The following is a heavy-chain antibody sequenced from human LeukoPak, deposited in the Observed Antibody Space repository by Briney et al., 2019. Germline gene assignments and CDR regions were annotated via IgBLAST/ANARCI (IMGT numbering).Heavy chain of an antibody. D-gene: IGHD6-13*01. V-gene: IGHV1-18*04. CDR2: ISAYNGNT. J-gene: IGHJ4*02. Sequence: ASVKVSCEASGYTFTSYGISWVRQAPGQGLEWMGWISAYNGNTNYAQKLQGRVTMITDTSTSTAYMELRSLRSDDTAVYYCAVGLAGTFVDYWGQGTLVTVSS. CDR3: AVGLAGTFVDY. CDR1: GYTFTSYG.